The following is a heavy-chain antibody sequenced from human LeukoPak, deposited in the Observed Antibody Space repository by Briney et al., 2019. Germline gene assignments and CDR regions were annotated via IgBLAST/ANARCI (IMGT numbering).Heavy chain of an antibody. CDR3: ARGFAARYCSGGGCYSD. Sequence: GGSLRLSCAASGFTLSSYAMSWVRQAPGKGLEWVSAISGSGGSTYYADSVKGRFTISRDNSKNTLYLQMNSLRAEDTAVYYCARGFAARYCSGGGCYSDWGQGTLVTVSS. V-gene: IGHV3-23*01. D-gene: IGHD2-15*01. CDR2: ISGSGGST. CDR1: GFTLSSYA. J-gene: IGHJ4*02.